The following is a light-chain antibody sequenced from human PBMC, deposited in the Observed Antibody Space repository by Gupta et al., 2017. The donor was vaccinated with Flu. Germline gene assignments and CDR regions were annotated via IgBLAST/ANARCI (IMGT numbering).Light chain of an antibody. CDR2: DND. CDR3: AAWDDSLTGYVV. V-gene: IGLV1-44*01. Sequence: QSVLTQPPSASGTPGQGVTISYSGSSSNIGSRTVNWYQQIPGTAPKLLIYDNDQRPSGVPDRFSGSKSGTSASLAISWVQSEDEGDYCCAAWDDSLTGYVVFGGGTKLTVL. CDR1: SSNIGSRT. J-gene: IGLJ2*01.